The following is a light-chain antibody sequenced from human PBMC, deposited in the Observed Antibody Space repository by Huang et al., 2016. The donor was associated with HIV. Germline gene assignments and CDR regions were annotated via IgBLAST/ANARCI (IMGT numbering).Light chain of an antibody. J-gene: IGKJ2*01. CDR2: STS. V-gene: IGKV1-39*01. CDR1: QSISIY. Sequence: DIQMTQSPSSLSASVGDRVTISCRASQSISIYLNWYHQRPGRAPKLLIYSTSNLQSGVPSRFSVSGSGTTFTLTISSLQPEDCATYYCQQSYSTPRMYTFGQGTKLEIK. CDR3: QQSYSTPRMYT.